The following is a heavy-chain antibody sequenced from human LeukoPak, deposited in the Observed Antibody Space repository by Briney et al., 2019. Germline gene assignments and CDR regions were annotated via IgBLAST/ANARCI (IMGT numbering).Heavy chain of an antibody. CDR1: GFTFSSYS. CDR3: ARDRMDTLDGMDV. J-gene: IGHJ6*04. Sequence: GGSLRLSCAASGFTFSSYSMNWVRQAPGKGLEWVSFISSSSSYIYYADSVKGRFTISRDNAKNSLYLQMNSLRAEDTAVYYCARDRMDTLDGMDVWGKGTTVTVSS. D-gene: IGHD5-18*01. V-gene: IGHV3-21*01. CDR2: ISSSSSYI.